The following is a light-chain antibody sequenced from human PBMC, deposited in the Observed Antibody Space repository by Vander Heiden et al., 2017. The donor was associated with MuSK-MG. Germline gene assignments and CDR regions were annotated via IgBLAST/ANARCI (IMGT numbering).Light chain of an antibody. CDR3: QSFDNRLSGTYV. CDR2: DDT. CDR1: YSNIGAGSA. Sequence: QSVLTQEPSVSGAPGPRVTLSCSWIYSNIGAGSAVHWYQQFPGKAPKLLIYDDTSRPSGVPDRFSGSKSGISASLVITGLHVEDEADYYCQSFDNRLSGTYVFGTGTKVSVL. J-gene: IGLJ1*01. V-gene: IGLV1-40*01.